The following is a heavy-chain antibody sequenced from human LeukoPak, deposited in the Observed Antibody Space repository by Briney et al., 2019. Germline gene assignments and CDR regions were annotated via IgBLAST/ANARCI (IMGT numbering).Heavy chain of an antibody. Sequence: SETLSLTCTVSNGSISSYHWSWVRQPPGKGLEWIGYILTSGTTNYNPSLKSRLTISLDTSKNQFTLKLSSVTAADTAVYYCARLRVSGSYLYYFDYWGQGTLVTVSS. CDR2: ILTSGTT. D-gene: IGHD1-26*01. CDR1: NGSISSYH. V-gene: IGHV4-4*09. CDR3: ARLRVSGSYLYYFDY. J-gene: IGHJ4*02.